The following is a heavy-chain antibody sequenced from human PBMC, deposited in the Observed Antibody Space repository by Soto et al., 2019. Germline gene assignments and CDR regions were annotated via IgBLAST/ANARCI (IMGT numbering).Heavy chain of an antibody. Sequence: SETLSLTCTVSGGSISSYYWSWIRQPPGKGLEWIGYIYYSGSTNYNPSLKSRVTISVDTSKNQFSLKLGSVTAADTAVYYCARDRHDSSGYYLDYWGQGTLVTVSS. CDR3: ARDRHDSSGYYLDY. D-gene: IGHD3-22*01. CDR2: IYYSGST. J-gene: IGHJ4*02. CDR1: GGSISSYY. V-gene: IGHV4-59*01.